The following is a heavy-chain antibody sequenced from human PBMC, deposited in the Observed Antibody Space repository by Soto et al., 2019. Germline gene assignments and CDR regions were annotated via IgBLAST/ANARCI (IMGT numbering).Heavy chain of an antibody. Sequence: SVKVSCKASGGTFSSYAISWVRQAPGQGLEWMGGIIPIFGTANYAQKFQGRVTITADESTSTAYMELSSLRSEDTAVYYCASGYSSSWYPDRFGYWGQGTLVTGSS. J-gene: IGHJ4*02. V-gene: IGHV1-69*13. CDR2: IIPIFGTA. CDR3: ASGYSSSWYPDRFGY. CDR1: GGTFSSYA. D-gene: IGHD6-13*01.